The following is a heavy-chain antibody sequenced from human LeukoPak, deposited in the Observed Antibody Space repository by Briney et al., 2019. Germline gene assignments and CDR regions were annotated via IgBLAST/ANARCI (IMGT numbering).Heavy chain of an antibody. V-gene: IGHV1-2*04. J-gene: IGHJ4*02. CDR1: GYTFTGYY. D-gene: IGHD6-13*01. CDR2: INPNSGGT. Sequence: RASVKVSCKASGYTFTGYYMHWVRQAPGQGLEWMGWINPNSGGTNYAQKFQGWVTMTRDTAISTAYMELSRLRSDDTAVYYCARCPLGSGGQHLVLEGFAYWGQGTLFTVSS. CDR3: ARCPLGSGGQHLVLEGFAY.